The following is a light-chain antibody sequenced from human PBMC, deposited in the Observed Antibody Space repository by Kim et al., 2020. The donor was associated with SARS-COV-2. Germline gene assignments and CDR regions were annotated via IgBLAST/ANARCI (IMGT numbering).Light chain of an antibody. CDR3: QQYGLT. V-gene: IGKV1-5*03. CDR2: KAS. CDR1: QSISSW. J-gene: IGKJ4*01. Sequence: DIQMTQSPSTLSASVGDRVTITCRASQSISSWLAWYQQKPGKAPKLLIYKASSLESGVPSRFSGSGSGTEFTLTISSLQPDDFATYYCQQYGLTFGGGTKVDSK.